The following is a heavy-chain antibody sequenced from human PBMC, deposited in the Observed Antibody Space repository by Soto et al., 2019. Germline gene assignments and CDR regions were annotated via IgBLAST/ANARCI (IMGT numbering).Heavy chain of an antibody. J-gene: IGHJ4*02. CDR3: ARELLY. CDR1: GFTFSSYA. CDR2: ISYDGSNT. V-gene: IGHV3-30-3*01. Sequence: QVQLVDSGGGVVQPGRSLRLSCAASGFTFSSYAMHWVRQPPGKGLEWVAFISYDGSNTNYADSVKGRFTISRDNSKNTLYLQMNSPGPEDTAVYYCARELLYWGQGTLVTVSS.